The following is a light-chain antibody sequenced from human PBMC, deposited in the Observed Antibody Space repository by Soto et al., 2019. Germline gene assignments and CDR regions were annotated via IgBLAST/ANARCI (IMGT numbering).Light chain of an antibody. CDR1: SSNIGNNY. CDR2: ENN. V-gene: IGLV1-51*02. CDR3: GTWDSSLSAVV. Sequence: QTVLTQPPSVCAAPGQKVTISCSGSSSNIGNNYVSWYQQLPGTAPILLIYENNKRPSGIPDRFSGSKSGTSATLGITGLQTGDEADYYCGTWDSSLSAVVFGGGTQLTVL. J-gene: IGLJ2*01.